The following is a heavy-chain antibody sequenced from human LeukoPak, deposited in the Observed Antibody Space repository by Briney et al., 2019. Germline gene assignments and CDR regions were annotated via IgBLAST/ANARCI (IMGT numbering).Heavy chain of an antibody. Sequence: SVKVSCKASGGTFSNYALSWVRQAPGQGLEWMGAIIPFLDTSNYPPKFQDRVTITTDESTSTAYIELSSLRSDDTAVYYCARAQAGNYDWPLDLWGQGTLVTVSS. CDR1: GGTFSNYA. CDR3: ARAQAGNYDWPLDL. J-gene: IGHJ5*02. CDR2: IIPFLDTS. V-gene: IGHV1-69*05. D-gene: IGHD5-12*01.